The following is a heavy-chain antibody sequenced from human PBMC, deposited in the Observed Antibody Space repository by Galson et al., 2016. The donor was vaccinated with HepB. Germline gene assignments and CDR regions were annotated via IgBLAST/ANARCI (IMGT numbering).Heavy chain of an antibody. J-gene: IGHJ4*02. Sequence: ETLSLTCSVSGGSIANSRYYWSWIRQPPGKGLEWVGSMYYDGRSYFHPSLSSRATMSVDRSKNQISLNLNSVTAADTAVYFCASGDSGWYRGYFDSWGQGTRVTVYS. V-gene: IGHV4-39*01. D-gene: IGHD6-13*01. CDR1: GGSIANSRYY. CDR3: ASGDSGWYRGYFDS. CDR2: MYYDGRS.